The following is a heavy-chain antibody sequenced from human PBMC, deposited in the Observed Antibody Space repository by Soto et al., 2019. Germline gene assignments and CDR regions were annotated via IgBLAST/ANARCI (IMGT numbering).Heavy chain of an antibody. CDR1: GFTFSSYA. V-gene: IGHV3-23*01. D-gene: IGHD3-3*01. CDR3: AKVGTIFGVVITAIDY. J-gene: IGHJ4*02. Sequence: QSGGSLRLSCAASGFTFSSYAMSWVRQAPGKGLEWVSAISGSGGSTYYADSVKGRFTISRDNPKNTLYLQMNSLRAEDTAVYYCAKVGTIFGVVITAIDYWGQGTLVTVSS. CDR2: ISGSGGST.